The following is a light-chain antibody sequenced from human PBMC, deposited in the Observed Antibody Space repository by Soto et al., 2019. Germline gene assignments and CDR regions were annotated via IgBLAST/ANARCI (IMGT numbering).Light chain of an antibody. CDR2: EVS. CDR3: SSYEGSNNMV. Sequence: QSALTQPPSASGSPGQSVTISCTGTSSDVGGYNYVSWYQQHPGKAPQLMIYEVSKRTSGVPDRFSGSKSGNTASLTVSGLQAEDEADYYCSSYEGSNNMVFGRGTTLTVL. V-gene: IGLV2-8*01. J-gene: IGLJ3*02. CDR1: SSDVGGYNY.